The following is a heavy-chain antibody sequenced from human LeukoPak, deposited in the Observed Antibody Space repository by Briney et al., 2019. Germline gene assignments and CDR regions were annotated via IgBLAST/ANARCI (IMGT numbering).Heavy chain of an antibody. CDR3: ARLRVAMVRGVPYFDS. CDR2: ISDSGKT. CDR1: GDSITSNDYS. Sequence: SETLSLTCTVSGDSITSNDYSWSWIRQPPGKGLEWIGMISDSGKTYFNPSLKSRVTISADTSKNQFSLRQTSLTAADTAVYYCARLRVAMVRGVPYFDSWGQGALVTVSS. J-gene: IGHJ4*02. V-gene: IGHV4-39*01. D-gene: IGHD3-10*01.